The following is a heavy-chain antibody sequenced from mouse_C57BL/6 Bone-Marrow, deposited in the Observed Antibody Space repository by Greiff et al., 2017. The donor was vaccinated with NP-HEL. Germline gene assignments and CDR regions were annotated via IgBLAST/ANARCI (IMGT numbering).Heavy chain of an antibody. CDR2: INPNNGGT. J-gene: IGHJ1*03. CDR1: GYTFTDYN. D-gene: IGHD1-1*01. V-gene: IGHV1-18*01. CDR3: ARGSCGRGVGYFDV. Sequence: VQLKQSGPELVKPGASVKIPCKASGYTFTDYNMDWVKQSHGKSLEWIGDINPNNGGTIYNQKFKGKATLTVDKSSSTAYMELRSLTSEETAVSDYARGSCGRGVGYFDVWGKGTTVTVSS.